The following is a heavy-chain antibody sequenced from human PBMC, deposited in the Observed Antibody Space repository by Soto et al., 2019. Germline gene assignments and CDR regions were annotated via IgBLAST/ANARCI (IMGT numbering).Heavy chain of an antibody. J-gene: IGHJ4*02. Sequence: PGGSLRLSCAASGFTFSSYGMHWVRQAPGKGLEWVAVISYDGSNKYYADSVKGRFTISRDNSKNTLYLQMNSLRAEDTAVYYCAKDSSRSGPTYSSSSDYWGQGTLVTVSS. CDR2: ISYDGSNK. CDR3: AKDSSRSGPTYSSSSDY. CDR1: GFTFSSYG. V-gene: IGHV3-30*18. D-gene: IGHD6-6*01.